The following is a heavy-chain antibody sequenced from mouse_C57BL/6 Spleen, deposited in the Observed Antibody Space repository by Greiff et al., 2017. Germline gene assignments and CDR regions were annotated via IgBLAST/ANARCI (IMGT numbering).Heavy chain of an antibody. CDR2: IYPGDGDT. CDR3: ARGEDTTVVASDY. Sequence: VQLQQSGAELVKPGASVKISCKASGYAFSSYWMNWVKQRPGKGLEWIGQIYPGDGDTNYNGKFKGKATLTADKSSSTAYMQLSRLTSEDSAVYFCARGEDTTVVASDYWGQGTTPTVSS. V-gene: IGHV1-80*01. J-gene: IGHJ2*01. D-gene: IGHD1-1*01. CDR1: GYAFSSYW.